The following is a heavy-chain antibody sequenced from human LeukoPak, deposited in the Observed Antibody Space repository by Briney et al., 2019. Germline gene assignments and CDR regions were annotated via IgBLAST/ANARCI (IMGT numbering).Heavy chain of an antibody. J-gene: IGHJ4*02. D-gene: IGHD5-18*01. V-gene: IGHV4-30-2*01. CDR3: ARDRYSYGCDY. CDR2: IYHSGST. CDR1: GGSISSGGYY. Sequence: SETLSLTRTVSGGSISSGGYYWSWIRQPPGKGLEWIGYIYHSGSTYYNPSLKSRVTISVDRSKNQFSLRLSSVTAADTAVYYCARDRYSYGCDYWGQGTLVTVSS.